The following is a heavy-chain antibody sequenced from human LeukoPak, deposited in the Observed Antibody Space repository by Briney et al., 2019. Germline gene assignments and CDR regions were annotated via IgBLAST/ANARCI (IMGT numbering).Heavy chain of an antibody. V-gene: IGHV3-11*06. J-gene: IGHJ4*02. Sequence: GGSLRLSCAASGFTFSAYYMNWIRQAPGKGLEWVSYISTTSSYTNYADSVKGRFTISRDDAKNSLYLQMNSLRADDTAVYYCARDRSGGYFDYWGQGALVTVSS. CDR2: ISTTSSYT. CDR1: GFTFSAYY. CDR3: ARDRSGGYFDY. D-gene: IGHD3-10*01.